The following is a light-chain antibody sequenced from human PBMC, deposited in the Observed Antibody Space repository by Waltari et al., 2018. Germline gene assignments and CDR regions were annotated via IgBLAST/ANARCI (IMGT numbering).Light chain of an antibody. CDR2: DVS. Sequence: EIVLTQSPATLSLSPGERATLPCRASQSVRSYLAWYQQKLGQAPRLLIYDVSNRATGIPARFSGSGSGTDFTLTISSLEPEDFAVYYCQQLSIYPYTFGQGTKLEIE. J-gene: IGKJ2*01. CDR1: QSVRSY. CDR3: QQLSIYPYT. V-gene: IGKV3-11*01.